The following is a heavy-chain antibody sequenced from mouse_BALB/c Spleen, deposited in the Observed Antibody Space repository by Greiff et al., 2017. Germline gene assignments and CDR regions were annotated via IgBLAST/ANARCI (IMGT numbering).Heavy chain of an antibody. CDR3: ARSGRYDVHYAMDY. J-gene: IGHJ4*01. Sequence: QVQLKESGAELVMPGASVKMSCKASGYTFTDYWMHWVKQRPGQGLEWIGAIDTSDSYTSYNQKFKGKATLTVDESSSTAYMQLSSLTSEDSAVYYCARSGRYDVHYAMDYWGQGTSVTVSS. CDR2: IDTSDSYT. V-gene: IGHV1-69*01. D-gene: IGHD2-14*01. CDR1: GYTFTDYW.